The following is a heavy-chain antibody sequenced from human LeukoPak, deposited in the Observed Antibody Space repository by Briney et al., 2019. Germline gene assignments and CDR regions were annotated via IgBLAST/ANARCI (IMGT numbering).Heavy chain of an antibody. Sequence: SETLSLTCTVSVQSNSIGGSHGSWIRQHPGKGLEWIGYINYRGSPYYNPSLQSRVTLSVDTSKNLFSLKLSSVTAADTAVYYSGVSVASQGPTHNWFGPWGQGTLVTVSS. J-gene: IGHJ5*02. CDR2: INYRGSP. V-gene: IGHV4-31*08. D-gene: IGHD6-6*01. CDR3: GVSVASQGPTHNWFGP. CDR1: VQSNSIGGSH.